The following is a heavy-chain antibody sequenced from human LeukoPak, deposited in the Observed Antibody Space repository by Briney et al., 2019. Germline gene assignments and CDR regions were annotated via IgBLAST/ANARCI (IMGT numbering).Heavy chain of an antibody. V-gene: IGHV1-18*01. D-gene: IGHD4/OR15-4a*01. CDR2: ISVYNGNT. Sequence: ASVEVSCKTSGYSFSNYGISWVRQAPGQGLEWMGWISVYNGNTKSAQRVQGRITMTTDTSTSTAYMELRSLRSDDTAVYYCATSPREIIGAYYWGQGTLITVPS. CDR1: GYSFSNYG. J-gene: IGHJ4*02. CDR3: ATSPREIIGAYY.